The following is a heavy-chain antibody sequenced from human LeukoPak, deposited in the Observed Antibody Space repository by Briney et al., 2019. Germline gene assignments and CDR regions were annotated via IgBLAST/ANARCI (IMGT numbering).Heavy chain of an antibody. V-gene: IGHV2-5*01. J-gene: IGHJ5*02. CDR3: AHLKYSGKKRVNWFDP. CDR2: IYWNDDK. Sequence: SGPTLVNPTQTLTLTCTFSGFSLSTSGVGVGWIRQPPGKALEWLALIYWNDDKRYSPSLKSRLTITKDTSKNQVVLTMTNMDPVDTATYYCAHLKYSGKKRVNWFDPWGQGTLVTVSS. D-gene: IGHD5-12*01. CDR1: GFSLSTSGVG.